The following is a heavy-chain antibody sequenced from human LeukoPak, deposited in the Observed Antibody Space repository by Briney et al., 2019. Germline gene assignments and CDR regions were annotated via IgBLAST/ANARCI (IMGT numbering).Heavy chain of an antibody. D-gene: IGHD3-9*01. CDR2: IYTSGTIYTSGST. CDR3: ARAHYDILTAYYGGWFDP. CDR1: DNSINSYY. J-gene: IGHJ5*02. Sequence: SETLSLTCTVSDNSINSYYWSWIRQPAGKGLEWIGRIYTSGTIYTSGSTTYNPSLKSRVTMSVDTSKKQVSLKLTSVTAADTAVYYCARAHYDILTAYYGGWFDPWGQGILVAVSS. V-gene: IGHV4-4*07.